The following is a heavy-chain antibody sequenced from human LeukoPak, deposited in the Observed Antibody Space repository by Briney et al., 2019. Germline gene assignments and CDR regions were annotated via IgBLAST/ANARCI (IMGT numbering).Heavy chain of an antibody. J-gene: IGHJ1*01. CDR2: ISDSGATT. V-gene: IGHV3-23*01. Sequence: GGSLRLSCAPSRFTFSNDAMSWVRQAPGKGLEWVSTISDSGATTYYADSVKGRFTISRDNSKNTLYLQMNSLRAEDTGVFYCPKTRRRYTSSSLRQWGQGPLVPVSS. D-gene: IGHD6-13*01. CDR1: RFTFSNDA. CDR3: PKTRRRYTSSSLRQ.